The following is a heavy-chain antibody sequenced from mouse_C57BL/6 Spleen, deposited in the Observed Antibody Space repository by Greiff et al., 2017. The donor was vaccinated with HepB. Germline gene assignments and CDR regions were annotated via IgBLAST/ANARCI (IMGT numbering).Heavy chain of an antibody. J-gene: IGHJ2*01. Sequence: VQLQQPGAELVRPGSSVKLSCKASGYTFTSYWMHWVKQRPIQGLEWIGNIDPSDSETHYNQKFKDKATLTVDKSSSTAYMQLSSLTSEDSAVYYCAGGIYYDYGYFDYWGQGTTLTVSS. V-gene: IGHV1-52*01. CDR3: AGGIYYDYGYFDY. D-gene: IGHD2-4*01. CDR1: GYTFTSYW. CDR2: IDPSDSET.